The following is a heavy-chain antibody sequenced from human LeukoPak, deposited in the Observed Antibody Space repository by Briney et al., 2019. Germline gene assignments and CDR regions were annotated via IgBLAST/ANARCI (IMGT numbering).Heavy chain of an antibody. CDR2: INQDGSEK. J-gene: IGHJ4*02. CDR3: AASRSGSYYRYFDY. V-gene: IGHV3-7*03. Sequence: GGSLRLSCAVSGFTFSSYWMSWVRQAPGKGLEWVANINQDGSEKFYVDSMKGRFTISRDNAKNSLYLQMNSLRAEDTALYYCAASRSGSYYRYFDYWGQGTLVTVSS. CDR1: GFTFSSYW. D-gene: IGHD3-10*01.